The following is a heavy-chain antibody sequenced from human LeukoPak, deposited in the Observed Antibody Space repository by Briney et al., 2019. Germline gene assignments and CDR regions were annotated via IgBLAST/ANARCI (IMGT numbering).Heavy chain of an antibody. CDR2: INHSGST. CDR3: ARGWRIAVAGTSWFDP. V-gene: IGHV4-34*01. J-gene: IGHJ5*02. CDR1: GGSFSGYY. D-gene: IGHD6-19*01. Sequence: SETLSLTCAVYGGSFSGYYWSWIRQPPGKGLEWIGEINHSGSTNYNPSLKSRVTISVDTSKNQFSLKLSSVTAADTAVYYCARGWRIAVAGTSWFDPWAREPWSPSPQ.